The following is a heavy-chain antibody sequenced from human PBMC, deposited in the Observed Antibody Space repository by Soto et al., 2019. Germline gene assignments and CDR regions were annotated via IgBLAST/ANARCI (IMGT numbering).Heavy chain of an antibody. Sequence: SGPTLVNPTQTLTLTCTFSGFSLSTSGVGVGWIRQPPGKALEWLALIYWNDDKRYSPSLKSRLTITKDTAKNQLVLTMANMDPVDTATYYCAHAINYGDSEDNWFDPWGQGTLVTVSS. CDR3: AHAINYGDSEDNWFDP. CDR2: IYWNDDK. CDR1: GFSLSTSGVG. V-gene: IGHV2-5*01. D-gene: IGHD4-17*01. J-gene: IGHJ5*02.